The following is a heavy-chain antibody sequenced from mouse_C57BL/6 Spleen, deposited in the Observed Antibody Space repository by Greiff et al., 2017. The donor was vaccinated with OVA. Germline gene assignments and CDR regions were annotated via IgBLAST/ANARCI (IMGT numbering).Heavy chain of an antibody. J-gene: IGHJ1*03. Sequence: EVQLQQSGAELVRPGASVKLSCTASGFNIKDDYMHWVKQRPEQGLEWIGWIDPENGDTEYASKFQGKATITADTSSNTAYLQLSSLTSEDTAFYYCTPLGSSYGYVDVWGTGTTVTVSS. CDR3: TPLGSSYGYVDV. CDR2: IDPENGDT. V-gene: IGHV14-4*01. D-gene: IGHD1-1*01. CDR1: GFNIKDDY.